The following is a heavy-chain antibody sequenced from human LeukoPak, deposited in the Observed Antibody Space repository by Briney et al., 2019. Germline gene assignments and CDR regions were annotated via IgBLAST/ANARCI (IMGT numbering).Heavy chain of an antibody. D-gene: IGHD4-11*01. CDR1: GYTLTELS. CDR2: FDPEDGET. V-gene: IGHV1-24*01. CDR3: ARDGNDYSNPDY. Sequence: ASVKVSCKVSGYTLTELSMHWVRQAPGKGLEWMGGFDPEDGETIYAQKFQGRVTMTEDTSTDTAYMELSSLRSEDTAVYYCARDGNDYSNPDYWGQGTLVTVSS. J-gene: IGHJ4*02.